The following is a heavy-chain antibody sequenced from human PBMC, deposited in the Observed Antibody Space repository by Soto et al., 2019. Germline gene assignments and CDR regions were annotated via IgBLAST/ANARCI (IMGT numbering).Heavy chain of an antibody. CDR2: INPNSGGT. J-gene: IGHJ6*02. CDR1: GYTFTGYY. CDR3: ARSEDPQYAILTGYHYYYYGMDV. D-gene: IGHD3-9*01. Sequence: ASVKVSCKTSGYTFTGYYMHWVRQAPGQGLEWMGWINPNSGGTNYAQKFQGRVTMTRDTSISTAYMELSRLRSDDTAVYYCARSEDPQYAILTGYHYYYYGMDVWGQGTTVTVSS. V-gene: IGHV1-2*02.